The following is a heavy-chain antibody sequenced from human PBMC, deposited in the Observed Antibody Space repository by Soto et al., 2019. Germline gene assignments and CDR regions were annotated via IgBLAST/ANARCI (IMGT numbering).Heavy chain of an antibody. CDR1: GFAFGFYE. CDR3: ARGAKQLVVNYYYYYGMDV. Sequence: PGGSLRLSCAASGFAFGFYEMNWVRQAPGKGLEWISYISTGGDATYYADSVKGRFTISRDNARNSLYVQMNSLRAEDTAVYYCARGAKQLVVNYYYYYGMDVWGQGTTVTVSS. J-gene: IGHJ6*02. V-gene: IGHV3-48*03. D-gene: IGHD6-6*01. CDR2: ISTGGDAT.